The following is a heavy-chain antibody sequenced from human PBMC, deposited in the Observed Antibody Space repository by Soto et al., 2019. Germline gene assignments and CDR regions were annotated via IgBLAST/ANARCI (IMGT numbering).Heavy chain of an antibody. CDR2: ISGSGGST. Sequence: GGSLRLSCAASGFTFSSYAMSWVRQAPGKGLEWVSAISGSGGSTYYADSVKGRFTISRDNSKNTLYLQMNSLRAEDTAVYYCAKSVCSGGSCYESDYWGQGTLVTVSS. CDR3: AKSVCSGGSCYESDY. V-gene: IGHV3-23*01. J-gene: IGHJ4*02. D-gene: IGHD2-15*01. CDR1: GFTFSSYA.